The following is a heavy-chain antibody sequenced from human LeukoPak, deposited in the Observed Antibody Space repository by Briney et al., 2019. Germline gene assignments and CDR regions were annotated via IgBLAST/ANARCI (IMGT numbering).Heavy chain of an antibody. V-gene: IGHV4-34*01. CDR2: INHSGIT. CDR1: GVSFSGYY. J-gene: IGHJ4*02. D-gene: IGHD2-2*01. Sequence: PSETLSLTCAVYGVSFSGYYWSWIRQPPGKGLEWIGEINHSGITNYNPSLKSRVTISVDTSKNQVSLKLSSVTAADTAVYYCARGVPAAGIHFDYWGQGTLVTVSS. CDR3: ARGVPAAGIHFDY.